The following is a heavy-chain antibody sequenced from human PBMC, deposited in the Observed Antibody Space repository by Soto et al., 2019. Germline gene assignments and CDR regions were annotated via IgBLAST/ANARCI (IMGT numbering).Heavy chain of an antibody. Sequence: SETLSLTCTVSGGSISSYYWSWIRQPPGKGLEWIGYIYYSGSTNYNPSLKSRVTISVDTSKNQFSLKLSSVTAADTAVYYCARDSLGDYYYYGMDVWGQGTTVTVSS. CDR2: IYYSGST. V-gene: IGHV4-59*01. J-gene: IGHJ6*02. CDR1: GGSISSYY. D-gene: IGHD3-16*01. CDR3: ARDSLGDYYYYGMDV.